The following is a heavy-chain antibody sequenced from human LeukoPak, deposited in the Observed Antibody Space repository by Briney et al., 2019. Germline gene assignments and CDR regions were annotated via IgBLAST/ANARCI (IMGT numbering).Heavy chain of an antibody. D-gene: IGHD5-18*01. CDR3: ARDYRGYSYGFFDY. CDR1: GFIFSNAY. V-gene: IGHV3-21*01. Sequence: GGSLRLSCATSGFIFSNAYMSWVRQAPGKGLEWVSSISSSSSYIYYADSVKGRFTISRDNAKNSLYLQMNSLRAEDTAVYYCARDYRGYSYGFFDYWGQGTLVTVSS. CDR2: ISSSSSYI. J-gene: IGHJ4*02.